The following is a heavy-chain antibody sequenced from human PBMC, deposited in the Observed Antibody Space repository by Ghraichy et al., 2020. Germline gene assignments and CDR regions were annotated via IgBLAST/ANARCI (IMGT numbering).Heavy chain of an antibody. J-gene: IGHJ5*02. D-gene: IGHD3-3*01. CDR3: ARGLTPPKTYYDFWSGYPYNWFDP. CDR2: MNPNSGNT. V-gene: IGHV1-8*01. CDR1: GYTFTSYD. Sequence: ASVKVSCKASGYTFTSYDINWVPQATGQGLEWMGWMNPNSGNTGYAQKFQGRVTMTRNTSISTAYMELSSLRSEDTAVYYCARGLTPPKTYYDFWSGYPYNWFDPWGQGTLVTVSS.